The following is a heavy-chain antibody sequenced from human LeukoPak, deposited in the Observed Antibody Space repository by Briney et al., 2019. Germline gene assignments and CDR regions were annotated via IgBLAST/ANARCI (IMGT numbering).Heavy chain of an antibody. Sequence: ASVKVSCKVSGYTLTELSTHWVRQAPGKGLEWMGGFDPEDGETIYAQKFQGRVTMTEDTSTDTAYMELSSLRSEDTAVYYCATSLYYYDSSGYYGYWGQGTLVTVSS. CDR3: ATSLYYYDSSGYYGY. V-gene: IGHV1-24*01. CDR2: FDPEDGET. D-gene: IGHD3-22*01. J-gene: IGHJ4*02. CDR1: GYTLTELS.